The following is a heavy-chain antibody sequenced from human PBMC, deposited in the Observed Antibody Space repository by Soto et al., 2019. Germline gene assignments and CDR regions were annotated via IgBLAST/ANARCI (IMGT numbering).Heavy chain of an antibody. CDR2: MNPNSGNT. V-gene: IGHV1-8*01. J-gene: IGHJ6*02. CDR3: ARDYGAANYYHYGMNV. D-gene: IGHD3-10*01. Sequence: ASVKVSCKASGYTFTSYDINWVRQATGQGLEWMGWMNPNSGNTGYAQKFQGRVTMTRNTSISTAYMELSSLRSEDTAVSYCARDYGAANYYHYGMNVWGQGTTVSVCS. CDR1: GYTFTSYD.